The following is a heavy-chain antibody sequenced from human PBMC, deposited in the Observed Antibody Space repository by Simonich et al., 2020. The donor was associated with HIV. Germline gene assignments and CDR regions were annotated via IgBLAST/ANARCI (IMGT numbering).Heavy chain of an antibody. Sequence: QLQLQESGPGLVKPSETLSLTCAVYGGSFIGYYWSWIRQPPGKGLEWIGEINHSGSTNYNPSLKSRVTISVDTSKNQFSLKLSSVTAADTAVYYCATTINYEDAFDIWGQGTMVTVSS. D-gene: IGHD4-4*01. CDR2: INHSGST. V-gene: IGHV4-34*01. CDR3: ATTINYEDAFDI. CDR1: GGSFIGYY. J-gene: IGHJ3*02.